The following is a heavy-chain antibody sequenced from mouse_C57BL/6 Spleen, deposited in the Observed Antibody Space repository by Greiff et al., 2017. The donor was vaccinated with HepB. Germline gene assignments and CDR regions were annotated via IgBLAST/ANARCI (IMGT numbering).Heavy chain of an antibody. CDR3: TREGTSYGSRTGYFDV. J-gene: IGHJ1*03. CDR2: IDPETGGT. Sequence: QVQLKESGAELVRPGASVTLSCKASGYTFTDYEMHWVKQTPVHGLEWIGAIDPETGGTAYNQKFKGKAILTADKSSSTAYMELRSLTSEDSAVYYWTREGTSYGSRTGYFDVWGTGTTVTVSS. CDR1: GYTFTDYE. V-gene: IGHV1-15*01. D-gene: IGHD1-1*01.